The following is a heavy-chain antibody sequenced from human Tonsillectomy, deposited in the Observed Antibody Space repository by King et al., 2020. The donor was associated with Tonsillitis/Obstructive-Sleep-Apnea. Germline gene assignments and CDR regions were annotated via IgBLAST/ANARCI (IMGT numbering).Heavy chain of an antibody. J-gene: IGHJ5*01. D-gene: IGHD2-2*01. V-gene: IGHV3-33*01. CDR2: IWYDGSEK. CDR3: VRDGIISAARVRSALDS. CDR1: GFTFSTYG. Sequence: VQLVESGGGVVQPGRSLRLSCAASGFTFSTYGMHWVRQAPGKGLEWVAVIWYDGSEKYYAESVRGRFTISRANSKNTLYLQMNSLRAEDTAVYYCVRDGIISAARVRSALDSWGQGTLVTVSS.